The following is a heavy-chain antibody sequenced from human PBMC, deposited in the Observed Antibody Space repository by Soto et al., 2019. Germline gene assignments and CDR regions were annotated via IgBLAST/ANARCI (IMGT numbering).Heavy chain of an antibody. V-gene: IGHV1-69*13. CDR3: ARALEYFDWLSPPYYFDY. CDR2: IIPIFGTA. D-gene: IGHD3-9*01. Sequence: SVKVSCKASGGIFSSYAISWVRQAPGQGLEWMGGIIPIFGTANYAQKFQGRVTITADESTSTAYMELSSLRSEDTAVYYCARALEYFDWLSPPYYFDYWGQGTLVTVSS. CDR1: GGIFSSYA. J-gene: IGHJ4*02.